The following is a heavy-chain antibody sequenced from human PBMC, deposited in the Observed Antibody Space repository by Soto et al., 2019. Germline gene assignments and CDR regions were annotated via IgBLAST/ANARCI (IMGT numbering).Heavy chain of an antibody. Sequence: PGGSLRLSCVASGFPFSSYGMHWVRQAPGKGLEWVAVISYDGSNKYYADSVKDRFTISRDNSKNTLYLQMNSLRAEDTAVYYCAKDFGYYYDSSGYPMDWFDPWGQGTLVTVSS. CDR3: AKDFGYYYDSSGYPMDWFDP. V-gene: IGHV3-30*18. CDR2: ISYDGSNK. J-gene: IGHJ5*02. D-gene: IGHD3-22*01. CDR1: GFPFSSYG.